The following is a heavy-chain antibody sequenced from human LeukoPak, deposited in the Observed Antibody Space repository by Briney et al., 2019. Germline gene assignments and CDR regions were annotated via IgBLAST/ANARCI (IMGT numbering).Heavy chain of an antibody. V-gene: IGHV1-69*01. J-gene: IGHJ4*02. CDR1: GGTFISYA. D-gene: IGHD3-22*01. Sequence: SVKVSCKASGGTFISYAISWVRQAPGQGLEWMGGIIPIFGTANYAQKFQGRVTITADESTSTAYMELSSLRSEDTAVYYCARDDSSGYYELDYWGQGTLVTVSS. CDR3: ARDDSSGYYELDY. CDR2: IIPIFGTA.